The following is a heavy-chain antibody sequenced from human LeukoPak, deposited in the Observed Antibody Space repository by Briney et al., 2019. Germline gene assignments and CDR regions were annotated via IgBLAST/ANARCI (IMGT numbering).Heavy chain of an antibody. CDR1: GFTFSSYW. Sequence: GGSLRLSCAACGFTFSSYWMQWVRQAPGKGLVWVSRINSDGSSTSYADSVKGRFTISRDNAKNTLYLQMNSLRAEDTAVYYCARGNVVSPPDYWGQGTLVTVSS. CDR2: INSDGSST. CDR3: ARGNVVSPPDY. V-gene: IGHV3-74*01. D-gene: IGHD2-8*01. J-gene: IGHJ4*02.